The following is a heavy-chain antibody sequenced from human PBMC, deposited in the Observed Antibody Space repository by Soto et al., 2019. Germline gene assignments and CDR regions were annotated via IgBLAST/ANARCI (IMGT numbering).Heavy chain of an antibody. J-gene: IGHJ6*02. D-gene: IGHD3-10*01. CDR3: ARGYYYGSGRPTPGGMDV. CDR2: ISTYTGNT. Sequence: QVHLVQSGAEVKKPGASVKVSCKASGYTFTNYDINWVRQAPGQGPEWMGWISTYTGNTNYAQKLQGRVTMTTDTSTSTAYMDLRSLRSDDTAVYYCARGYYYGSGRPTPGGMDVWGQGTTVTVSS. V-gene: IGHV1-18*01. CDR1: GYTFTNYD.